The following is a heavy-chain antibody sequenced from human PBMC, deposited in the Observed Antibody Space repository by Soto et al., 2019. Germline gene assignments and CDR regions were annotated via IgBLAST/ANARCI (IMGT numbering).Heavy chain of an antibody. CDR3: ARHLSPNTETDY. CDR1: GGSISSYY. V-gene: IGHV4-59*08. Sequence: QVQLQESGPGLVKPSETLSLTCTVSGGSISSYYWSWIRQPPGKGLEWIGYSYYSGSTNYNPSLKSRVTISVDTSKNQFSLKLSSVTDADTAVYYCARHLSPNTETDYWGQGTLVTVSS. CDR2: SYYSGST. J-gene: IGHJ4*02.